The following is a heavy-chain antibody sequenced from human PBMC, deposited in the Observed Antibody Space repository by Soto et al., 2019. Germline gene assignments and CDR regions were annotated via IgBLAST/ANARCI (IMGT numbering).Heavy chain of an antibody. CDR1: GFKFSNYG. V-gene: IGHV3-30*18. Sequence: QVQLVESGGGVVQPGTSLRLSCAASGFKFSNYGMHWVRQAPGKGLEWVSVISYDGSNKYYADSVKGRFAISRDNSKNTLYLQMNSLIAEDTALVYCAKSHPITVISLDYWGQGILVTVSS. D-gene: IGHD3-16*02. CDR3: AKSHPITVISLDY. J-gene: IGHJ4*02. CDR2: ISYDGSNK.